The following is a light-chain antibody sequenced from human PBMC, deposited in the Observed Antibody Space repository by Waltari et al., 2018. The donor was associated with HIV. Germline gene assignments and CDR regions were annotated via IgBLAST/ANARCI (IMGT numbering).Light chain of an antibody. J-gene: IGLJ2*01. CDR1: SRDIGAYNY. CDR3: CAYAGPTGLSEV. V-gene: IGLV2-23*02. Sequence: QSALTQPASVSGSPGPSITISCTGTSRDIGAYNYVSWYQQHPGKAPKLIIYDFGTRPAGVSDRFSGSKSGNTASLTISGLQSEDEADYHCCAYAGPTGLSEVFGGGTKLTVL. CDR2: DFG.